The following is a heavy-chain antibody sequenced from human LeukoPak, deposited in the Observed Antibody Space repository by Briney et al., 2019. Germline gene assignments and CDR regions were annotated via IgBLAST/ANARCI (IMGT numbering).Heavy chain of an antibody. V-gene: IGHV3-21*01. Sequence: GGSLRLSCAASGFTVSSNEMSWVRQAPGKGLEWVSSISSSSNSIYYADSVKGRFTISRDNAKNSLYLQMNSLSAEDTAVFYCAASIAARYWGQGTLVTVSS. CDR3: AASIAARY. J-gene: IGHJ4*02. CDR2: ISSSSNSI. D-gene: IGHD6-13*01. CDR1: GFTVSSNE.